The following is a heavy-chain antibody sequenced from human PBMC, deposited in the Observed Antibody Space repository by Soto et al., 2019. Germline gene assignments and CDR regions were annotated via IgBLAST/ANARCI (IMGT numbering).Heavy chain of an antibody. CDR3: ARPRRGTHTGDDAFDI. J-gene: IGHJ3*02. Sequence: QVQLVQSGAEVKKPGSSVKVSCKASGGTFSSYAISWVRQAPGQVLEWMGGIIPIFGTANYAQKFQGRVTITADESTSTAYMEMSSLRSEDTAVYYCARPRRGTHTGDDAFDIWCQGTMVTVSS. CDR2: IIPIFGTA. CDR1: GGTFSSYA. V-gene: IGHV1-69*12. D-gene: IGHD1-1*01.